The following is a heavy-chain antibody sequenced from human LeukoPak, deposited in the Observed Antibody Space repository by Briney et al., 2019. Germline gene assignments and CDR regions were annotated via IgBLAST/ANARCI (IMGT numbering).Heavy chain of an antibody. CDR2: INQDGSER. CDR3: ARDRSTSGRQY. J-gene: IGHJ4*02. CDR1: GFTFSSFW. V-gene: IGHV3-7*01. Sequence: PGGSLRLPCAASGFTFSSFWMAWVRQVPGKGLEWVANINQDGSERHYVDSLKGRFTVSGDNAKNSLYLQMNTLRAEDTAVYYCARDRSTSGRQYWGQGTLVTVSS. D-gene: IGHD3-10*01.